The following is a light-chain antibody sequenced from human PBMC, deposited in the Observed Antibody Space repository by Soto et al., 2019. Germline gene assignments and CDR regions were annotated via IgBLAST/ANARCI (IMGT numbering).Light chain of an antibody. V-gene: IGLV2-14*01. CDR3: SSYTSRSTLYV. CDR2: EVS. CDR1: SSDVGGYNY. J-gene: IGLJ1*01. Sequence: QYALTQPASVSGSPGQSITISCTGTSSDVGGYNYVSWYQQHPGKAPKLMIYEVSDRPSGVSNRFSGSKSGNTASLTISGLQAEDEADYYCSSYTSRSTLYVFGTGTKVTVL.